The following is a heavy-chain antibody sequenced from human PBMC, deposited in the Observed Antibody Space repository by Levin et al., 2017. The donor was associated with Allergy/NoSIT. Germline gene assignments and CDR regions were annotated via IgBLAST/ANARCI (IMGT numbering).Heavy chain of an antibody. V-gene: IGHV2-5*02. CDR3: AHMKYGTNGVCYKKFDY. Sequence: SGPTLVKPTQTLTLTCTFSGFSLSTSGVGVGWIRQPPGKALEWLALIYWDDDKRYSPSLKSRLTITKDTSKNQVVLTMTNMDPVDTATYYCAHMKYGTNGVCYKKFDYWGQGTLVTVSS. CDR2: IYWDDDK. CDR1: GFSLSTSGVG. D-gene: IGHD2-8*01. J-gene: IGHJ4*02.